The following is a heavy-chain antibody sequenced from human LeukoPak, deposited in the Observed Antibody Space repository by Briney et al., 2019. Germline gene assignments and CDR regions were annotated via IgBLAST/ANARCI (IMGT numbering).Heavy chain of an antibody. D-gene: IGHD2-2*01. CDR2: IYSGGST. CDR3: ARSRLGSRGRGYFDY. V-gene: IGHV3-53*01. J-gene: IGHJ4*02. CDR1: GFTVSSNY. Sequence: GGSLRLSCAASGFTVSSNYMSWVRQAPGKGLEWVSVIYSGGSTYYADSVKGQFTISRDNSKNTLYLQMNSLRAEDTAVYYCARSRLGSRGRGYFDYWGQGTLVTVSS.